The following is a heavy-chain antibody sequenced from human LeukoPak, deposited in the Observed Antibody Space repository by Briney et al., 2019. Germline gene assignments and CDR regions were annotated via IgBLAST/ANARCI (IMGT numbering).Heavy chain of an antibody. V-gene: IGHV4-59*01. D-gene: IGHD4-23*01. J-gene: IGHJ5*01. CDR3: ARGRNDNGGMFFDS. CDR1: GDSMRSFY. Sequence: SETLSLTCTVSGDSMRSFYWGWIRQAPGKGQEWIGFISHSGYTSYSPSLKSRVAISVDTSKRHFSLRLSSMTAADTAIYYCARGRNDNGGMFFDSWAQGNLVTVSS. CDR2: ISHSGYT.